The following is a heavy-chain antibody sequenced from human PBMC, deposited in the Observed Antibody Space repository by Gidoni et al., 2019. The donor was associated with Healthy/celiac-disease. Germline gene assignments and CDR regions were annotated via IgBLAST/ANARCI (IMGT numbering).Heavy chain of an antibody. D-gene: IGHD3-3*01. CDR1: GYSFTSYW. J-gene: IGHJ6*02. V-gene: IGHV5-51*01. Sequence: EVQLVQSGAEVKKPGESLKLSCQGSGYSFTSYWIGWVRQMPGKGLEWMGVIYPGDSDTRYSPSFQGQVTISADKSISTAYLQWSSLKASDTAMYYCARLSVRFLEWLSGMDVWGQGTTVTVSS. CDR3: ARLSVRFLEWLSGMDV. CDR2: IYPGDSDT.